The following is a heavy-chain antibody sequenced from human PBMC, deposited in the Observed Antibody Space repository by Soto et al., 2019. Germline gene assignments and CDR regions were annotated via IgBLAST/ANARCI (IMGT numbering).Heavy chain of an antibody. CDR3: ARDPVLRYFDWLLQLDY. Sequence: QVQLVESGGGVVQPGRSLRLSCAASGFTFSSYAMHWVRQAPGKGLEWVAVISYDGSNKYYADSVKGRFTISRDNSKNTLYLQMNSLRADDTAVYYCARDPVLRYFDWLLQLDYWGQGTLVTVSS. J-gene: IGHJ4*02. D-gene: IGHD3-9*01. CDR2: ISYDGSNK. CDR1: GFTFSSYA. V-gene: IGHV3-30-3*01.